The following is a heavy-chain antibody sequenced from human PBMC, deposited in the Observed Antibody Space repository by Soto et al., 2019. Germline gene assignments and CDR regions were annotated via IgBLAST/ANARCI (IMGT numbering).Heavy chain of an antibody. V-gene: IGHV4-59*01. D-gene: IGHD4-17*01. CDR2: IYYSGST. J-gene: IGHJ2*01. CDR3: ARDPFGAVTTGRDWYFDL. Sequence: QVQLQESGPGLVKPSETLSLTCTVSGGSISSYYWSWIRQPPGKGLEWIGHIYYSGSTNYNPSLKSRVTISVDTSKNQFSLKLSSVTAADTAVYYCARDPFGAVTTGRDWYFDLWGRGTLVTVSS. CDR1: GGSISSYY.